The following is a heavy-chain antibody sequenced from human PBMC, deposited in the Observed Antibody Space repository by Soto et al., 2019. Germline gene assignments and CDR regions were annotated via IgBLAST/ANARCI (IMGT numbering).Heavy chain of an antibody. CDR3: ATGFLGLCTGGNAPFDC. Sequence: QVQLVESGGGVVQPGRSLRLSCAASGFTFSSQAMHWVRQAPGRGLEWVAVIWYPGIDKYYADSVKGRFTISGDNSKNTVYVQMNSLRGKDTAVYYCATGFLGLCTGGNAPFDCWGQGTLVTVSS. D-gene: IGHD2-8*02. CDR1: GFTFSSQA. CDR2: IWYPGIDK. V-gene: IGHV3-33*01. J-gene: IGHJ4*02.